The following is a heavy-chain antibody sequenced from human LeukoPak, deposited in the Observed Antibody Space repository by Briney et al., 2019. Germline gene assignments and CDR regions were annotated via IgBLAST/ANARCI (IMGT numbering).Heavy chain of an antibody. Sequence: ASVKVSCKASGGTFSSYTISWVRQAPGQGLEWMGRIIPILGIANYAQKFQGRVTITADKSTSTAYMELSSLRSEDTAVYCCARSALNWYFDLWGRGTLVTVSS. CDR2: IIPILGIA. CDR1: GGTFSSYT. V-gene: IGHV1-69*02. J-gene: IGHJ2*01. CDR3: ARSALNWYFDL.